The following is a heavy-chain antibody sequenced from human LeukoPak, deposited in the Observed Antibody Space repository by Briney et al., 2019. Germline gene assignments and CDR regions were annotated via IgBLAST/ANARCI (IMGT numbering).Heavy chain of an antibody. CDR2: ISYDGSKK. D-gene: IGHD5-12*01. CDR3: ARSAAAGRIVATFGY. V-gene: IGHV3-30*04. CDR1: GFSLSSYA. J-gene: IGHJ4*02. Sequence: GGSLRLSCAASGFSLSSYAMHWVRQAPGKGLEWVAIISYDGSKKYYADSVKGRFTISRDNSKNTLFLQMNSLRAEDTAVYYCARSAAAGRIVATFGYWGQGTLVIVSS.